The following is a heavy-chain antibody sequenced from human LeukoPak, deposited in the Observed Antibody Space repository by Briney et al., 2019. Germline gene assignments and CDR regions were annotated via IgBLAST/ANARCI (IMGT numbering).Heavy chain of an antibody. CDR3: ATKGGLTPNTLAM. CDR1: GYNFTFYY. J-gene: IGHJ3*01. Sequence: ASVKVSFTCSGYNFTFYYMHWVRQAPGQGLEWMGWMDPNSGDTIYAPNFQGRVSMARDTSITTAYMELSSLTFDDSATYYCATKGGLTPNTLAMWGHGTMVTVSS. V-gene: IGHV1-2*02. CDR2: MDPNSGDT. D-gene: IGHD2-15*01.